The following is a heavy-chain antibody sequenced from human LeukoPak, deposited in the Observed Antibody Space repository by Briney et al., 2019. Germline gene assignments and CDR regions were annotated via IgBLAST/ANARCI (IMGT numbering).Heavy chain of an antibody. CDR3: ARAPGPLWFGEFRIY. CDR2: IYSGGST. J-gene: IGHJ4*02. D-gene: IGHD3-10*01. Sequence: GGSLRLSCAASGFTVSSNYMSWVRQAPGKGLEWVSVIYSGGSTFYADSVKGRFTISRDNSKNTLYLQMNSLRAEDTAVYYCARAPGPLWFGEFRIYWGQGTLVTVSS. V-gene: IGHV3-53*01. CDR1: GFTVSSNY.